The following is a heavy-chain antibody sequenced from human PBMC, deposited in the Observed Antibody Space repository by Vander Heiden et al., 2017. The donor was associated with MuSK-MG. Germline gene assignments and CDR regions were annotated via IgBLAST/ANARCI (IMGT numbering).Heavy chain of an antibody. CDR1: GGSISNYY. V-gene: IGHV4-59*08. J-gene: IGHJ4*02. D-gene: IGHD3-3*01. CDR3: ARGLGDYDFWSGFDY. CDR2: IYYTGST. Sequence: QVHLEESAPGLVKPSETLSLTCSVSGGSISNYYWSWIRQFPGKGLEWIGYIYYTGSTSDNPSRRSRLSMSVDRAKNQFSLKLASVTAADTAAYYCARGLGDYDFWSGFDYWGQGVPVTVSS.